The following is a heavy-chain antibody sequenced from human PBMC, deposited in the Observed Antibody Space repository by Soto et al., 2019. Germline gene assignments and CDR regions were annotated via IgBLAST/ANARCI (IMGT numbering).Heavy chain of an antibody. J-gene: IGHJ4*02. CDR1: GFTFSSYV. CDR3: ARDWYYYDSSGYPYY. CDR2: IWYDGGNK. D-gene: IGHD3-22*01. V-gene: IGHV3-33*01. Sequence: GGSLRLSCAASGFTFSSYVMHWVRQAPGKGLEWVAVIWYDGGNKYYADSVKGRFTISRDNSKNTLYLQMNSLRAEDTAVYYCARDWYYYDSSGYPYYWGQGTLVTVSS.